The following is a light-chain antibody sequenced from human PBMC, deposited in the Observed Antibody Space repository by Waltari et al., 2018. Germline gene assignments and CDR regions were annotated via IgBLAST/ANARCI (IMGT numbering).Light chain of an antibody. CDR1: ESIRSW. V-gene: IGKV1-5*03. Sequence: DIQMTQSPSTLSASVGDRVTITCRASESIRSWLAWYQQKLGKAPKLLIYRASTLESGVPSRFSGSGSGTEFTLTISSLQPDDFATYYCHQYKSYSPWTFGQGTRVEIK. J-gene: IGKJ1*01. CDR3: HQYKSYSPWT. CDR2: RAS.